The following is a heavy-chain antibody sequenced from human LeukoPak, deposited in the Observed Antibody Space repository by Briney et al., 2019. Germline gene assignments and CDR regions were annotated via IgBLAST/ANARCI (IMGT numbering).Heavy chain of an antibody. CDR1: GGSISSSSYY. Sequence: SETLSLTCTVSGGSISSSSYYWGWIRQPPGKGLEWIGYIYYSGSTNYNPSLKSRVTISVDTSKNQFSLKLSSVTAADTAVYYCARDPNWGDAFDIWGQGTMVTVSS. D-gene: IGHD7-27*01. V-gene: IGHV4-61*01. CDR2: IYYSGST. CDR3: ARDPNWGDAFDI. J-gene: IGHJ3*02.